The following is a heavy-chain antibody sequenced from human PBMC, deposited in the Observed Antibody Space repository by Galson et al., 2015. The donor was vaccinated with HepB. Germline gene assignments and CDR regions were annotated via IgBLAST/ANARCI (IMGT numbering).Heavy chain of an antibody. CDR3: AHSRRAVYCSSTSCHIGGDAFDI. J-gene: IGHJ3*02. Sequence: PALVKPTQTLTLTCTFSGFSLSTSGVGVGWIRQPPGKALEWLALIYWDDDKRYSPSLKSRLTITKDTSKNQVVLTMTNMDPVDTATYYCAHSRRAVYCSSTSCHIGGDAFDIWGQGTMVTVSS. CDR1: GFSLSTSGVG. D-gene: IGHD2-2*02. CDR2: IYWDDDK. V-gene: IGHV2-5*02.